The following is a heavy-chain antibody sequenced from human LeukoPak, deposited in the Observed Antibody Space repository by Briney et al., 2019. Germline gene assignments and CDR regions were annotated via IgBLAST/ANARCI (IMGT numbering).Heavy chain of an antibody. J-gene: IGHJ3*02. CDR1: GGSFSGYY. D-gene: IGHD3-16*02. CDR3: ARGHYYDYVWGSYRRRDAFDI. Sequence: SETLSLTCAVYGGSFSGYYWSWIRQPPGKGLEWIGEINHSGSTNYNPSLKSRVTISVDTSKNQFSLKLSSVTAADTAVYYCARGHYYDYVWGSYRRRDAFDIWGQGTMVTVSS. V-gene: IGHV4-34*01. CDR2: INHSGST.